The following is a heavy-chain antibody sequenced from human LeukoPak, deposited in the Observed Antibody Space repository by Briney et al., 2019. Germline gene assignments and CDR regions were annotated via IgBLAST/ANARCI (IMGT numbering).Heavy chain of an antibody. CDR2: ISSSSSYI. V-gene: IGHV3-21*01. CDR3: ARAPRYYDILTGSSMQDAFDI. D-gene: IGHD3-9*01. J-gene: IGHJ3*02. CDR1: GFTFSSYS. Sequence: GGSLRLSCAASGFTFSSYSMNWVRQAPGKGLEWVSSISSSSSYIYYADSVKGRFTISRDNAKNSLYLQMNSLRAQDTAVYYCARAPRYYDILTGSSMQDAFDIWGQETMVTVSS.